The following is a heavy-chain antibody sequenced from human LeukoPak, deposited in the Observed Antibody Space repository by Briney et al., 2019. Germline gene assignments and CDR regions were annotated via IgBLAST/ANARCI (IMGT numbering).Heavy chain of an antibody. CDR3: ASSYSSSWPFDY. Sequence: SETLSLTCAVHGGSFSGYYWSWIRQPPGKGLEWIGEINHSGSTNYNPSLKSRVTISVDTSKNQFSLKLSSVTAADTAVYYCASSYSSSWPFDYWGQGTLVTVSS. V-gene: IGHV4-34*01. CDR1: GGSFSGYY. CDR2: INHSGST. D-gene: IGHD6-13*01. J-gene: IGHJ4*02.